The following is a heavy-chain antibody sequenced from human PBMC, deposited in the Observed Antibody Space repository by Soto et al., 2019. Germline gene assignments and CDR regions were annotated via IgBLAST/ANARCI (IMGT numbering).Heavy chain of an antibody. D-gene: IGHD6-19*01. Sequence: EVQLVESGGGLVQPGGSLRLSCAASGFTFSTYWMSWVRQAPGKGLEWVASIKEDGSEKYYMDSVRGQFTISRDNAKNSVYLQVNSLRAEDTAVYYCARVPWGAVAHNWFDPWGQGTLVTVSS. CDR1: GFTFSTYW. J-gene: IGHJ5*02. CDR3: ARVPWGAVAHNWFDP. CDR2: IKEDGSEK. V-gene: IGHV3-7*01.